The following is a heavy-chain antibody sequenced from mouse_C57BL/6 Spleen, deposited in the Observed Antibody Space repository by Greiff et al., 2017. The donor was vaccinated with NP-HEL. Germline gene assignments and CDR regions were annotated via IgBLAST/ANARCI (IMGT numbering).Heavy chain of an antibody. CDR1: GFTFSSYA. D-gene: IGHD1-1*01. CDR2: ISDGGSYT. CDR3: ARGGYYGSSYGYFDV. V-gene: IGHV5-4*03. Sequence: DVMLVESGGGLVKPGGSLKLSCAASGFTFSSYAMSWVRQTPEKRLEWVATISDGGSYTYYPDNVKGRFTISRDNAKNNLYLQMSHLKSEDTAMYYCARGGYYGSSYGYFDVWGTGTTVTVSS. J-gene: IGHJ1*03.